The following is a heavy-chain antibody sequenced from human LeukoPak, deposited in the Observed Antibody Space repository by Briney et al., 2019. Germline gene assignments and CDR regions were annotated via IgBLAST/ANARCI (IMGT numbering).Heavy chain of an antibody. J-gene: IGHJ4*02. CDR1: GYTFTSYD. CDR3: ARGQGEILTGYYEFDY. D-gene: IGHD3-9*01. V-gene: IGHV1-8*01. CDR2: MNPNSGNT. Sequence: GASVKVSCKASGYTFTSYDINWVRQATGQGLEWMGWMNPNSGNTGYAQKFQGRVTMTRNTSISTAYMELSSLRSEGTAVYYGARGQGEILTGYYEFDYWGQGTLVTVSS.